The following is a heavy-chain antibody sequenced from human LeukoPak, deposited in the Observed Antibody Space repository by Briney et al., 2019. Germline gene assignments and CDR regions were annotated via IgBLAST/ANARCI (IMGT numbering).Heavy chain of an antibody. V-gene: IGHV3-30-3*02. D-gene: IGHD3-10*01. CDR1: GFTFSSYA. CDR3: TKPRGGYYGSYSVFDY. J-gene: IGHJ4*02. Sequence: QPGGSLRLSCAASGFTFSSYAMHWVRQAPGKGLEWVAVISYDGSNKYYADSVKGRFTISRDNSKNTLYLQMNSLRAEDTAVYYCTKPRGGYYGSYSVFDYWGQGTLVTVSS. CDR2: ISYDGSNK.